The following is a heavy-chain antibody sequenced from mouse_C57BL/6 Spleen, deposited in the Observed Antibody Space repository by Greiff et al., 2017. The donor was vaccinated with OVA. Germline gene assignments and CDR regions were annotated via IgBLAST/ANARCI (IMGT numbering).Heavy chain of an antibody. CDR3: ARYDGLYAMDY. Sequence: QVQLQQPGAELVKPGASVKLSCKASGYTFTSYWMHWVKQRPGQGLEWIGMIHPNSGSTNYNEKFKSKATLTVDKSSSTAYMQLSSLTSEDSAVYYGARYDGLYAMDYWGQGTSVTVSS. CDR2: IHPNSGST. V-gene: IGHV1-64*01. D-gene: IGHD2-3*01. CDR1: GYTFTSYW. J-gene: IGHJ4*01.